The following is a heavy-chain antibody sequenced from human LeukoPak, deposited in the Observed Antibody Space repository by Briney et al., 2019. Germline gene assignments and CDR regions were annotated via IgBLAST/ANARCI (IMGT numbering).Heavy chain of an antibody. D-gene: IGHD2-21*02. CDR1: GGSISPYY. Sequence: SETLSLTCTVSGGSISPYYWSWIRQPPGKGLEWIGYIYYSGSTNYNPSLKSRVTLSVDTSKNQFSLKLSSVTAADTAVYYCARTVLKVYYFDYWGQGTLVTVSS. J-gene: IGHJ4*02. CDR3: ARTVLKVYYFDY. V-gene: IGHV4-59*12. CDR2: IYYSGST.